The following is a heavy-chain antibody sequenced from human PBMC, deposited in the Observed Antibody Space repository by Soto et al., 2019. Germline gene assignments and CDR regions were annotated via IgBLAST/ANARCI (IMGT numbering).Heavy chain of an antibody. CDR3: AKAEGDIDVVPPGTLDF. CDR2: ISYDGSIK. Sequence: QVYLVESGGGVVQPGRSLRLSCAASGFPFRSYGMHWVRQAPGKGLEWVALISYDGSIKSYADSVKGRFTISRDNFKETLFLEMNSPIRDDTAVYFCAKAEGDIDVVPPGTLDFWGQGTLVIVSS. J-gene: IGHJ4*02. D-gene: IGHD2-2*01. V-gene: IGHV3-30*18. CDR1: GFPFRSYG.